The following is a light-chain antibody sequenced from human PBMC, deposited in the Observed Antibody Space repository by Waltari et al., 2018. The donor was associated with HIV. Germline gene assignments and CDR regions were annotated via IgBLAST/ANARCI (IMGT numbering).Light chain of an antibody. V-gene: IGLV4-3*01. CDR1: SEHSTYT. J-gene: IGLJ1*01. CDR2: VKSEGSH. Sequence: LPVLPQPPSASALLGASIKLTCTLSSEHSTYTIEWYQQRPGRSPQFLVEVKSEGSHNKGDGIPARLMCSSSGTDRYRTLSNLQSDDEAVYYCGESHTIAGQVGYVFGTGTKVTVL. CDR3: GESHTIAGQVGYV.